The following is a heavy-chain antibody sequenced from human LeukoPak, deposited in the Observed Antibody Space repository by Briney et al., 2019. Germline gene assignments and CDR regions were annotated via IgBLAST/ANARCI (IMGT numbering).Heavy chain of an antibody. D-gene: IGHD3-16*01. J-gene: IGHJ3*02. V-gene: IGHV1-18*01. CDR1: GYTFTSYG. CDR3: ARRDYVWGPHTFYI. CDR2: ISAYNGNT. Sequence: ASVKVSCKASGYTFTSYGISWVRQAPGQGLEWMGWISAYNGNTNYAQKLQGRVTMTTDTSTSTAYMELRSLRSDDTAVYYWARRDYVWGPHTFYIWGQGTMVTVSS.